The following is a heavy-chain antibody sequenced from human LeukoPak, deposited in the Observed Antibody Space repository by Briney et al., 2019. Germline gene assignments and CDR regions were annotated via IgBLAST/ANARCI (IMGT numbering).Heavy chain of an antibody. J-gene: IGHJ4*03. V-gene: IGHV3-23*01. CDR2: ISVSVGST. CDR1: GVTFSSYG. D-gene: IGHD6-19*01. Sequence: GGTLRLSCAASGVTFSSYGMSWVRHAPGKGLEWGSAISVSVGSTYYADSVKGRFTIPRDHSRNRFYLQMNSLRAEDTAVYYCATRRAVAGIPYYFDYWGQGTMVTVSS. CDR3: ATRRAVAGIPYYFDY.